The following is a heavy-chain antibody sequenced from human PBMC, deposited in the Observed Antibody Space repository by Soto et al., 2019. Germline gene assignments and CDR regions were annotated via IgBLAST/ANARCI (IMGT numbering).Heavy chain of an antibody. D-gene: IGHD3-3*01. CDR3: AHRVLRTVFGLVTTTAIYFDF. J-gene: IGHJ4*02. CDR1: GFSLTTSGVG. V-gene: IGHV2-5*02. Sequence: QITLNESGPTVVRPTEPLTLTCRFSGFSLTTSGVGVGWVRQSPGKAPEWLALIYWDDDKRYSESLKSRLTITKDTSKNQVVLTVANLHPTDTATYYCAHRVLRTVFGLVTTTAIYFDFWGQGTPVAVSS. CDR2: IYWDDDK.